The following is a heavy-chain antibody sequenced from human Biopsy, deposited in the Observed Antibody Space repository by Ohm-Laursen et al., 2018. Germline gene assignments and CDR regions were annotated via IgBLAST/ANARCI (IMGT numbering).Heavy chain of an antibody. D-gene: IGHD1-26*01. CDR2: INSNGGTT. Sequence: SLRHSCSASGFTFSIYAIHWVRQAPGQGLEHVAAINSNGGTTYYVNSVKGRFTISRDNSKNTVSLQMGSLRSEDMAVYYCARGNSENNYYFAMDVWGQGTTVTVSS. J-gene: IGHJ6*02. V-gene: IGHV3-64*01. CDR3: ARGNSENNYYFAMDV. CDR1: GFTFSIYA.